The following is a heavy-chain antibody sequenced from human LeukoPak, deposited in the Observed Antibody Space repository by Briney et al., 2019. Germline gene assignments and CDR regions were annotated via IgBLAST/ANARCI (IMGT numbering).Heavy chain of an antibody. D-gene: IGHD3-22*01. V-gene: IGHV3-30*02. CDR2: IRYDGSNK. CDR1: GFTFSSYG. Sequence: VGSLRLSCAASGFTFSSYGMHWVRQAPGKGLEWVAFIRYDGSNKYYADSVKGRFTISRDNSKNTLYLQMNSLRAEDTAVYYCAKDRSYYYDSSGYCDYWGQGTLVTVSS. J-gene: IGHJ4*02. CDR3: AKDRSYYYDSSGYCDY.